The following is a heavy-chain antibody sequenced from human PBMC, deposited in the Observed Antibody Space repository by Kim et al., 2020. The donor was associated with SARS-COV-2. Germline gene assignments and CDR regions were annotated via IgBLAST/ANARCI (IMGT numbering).Heavy chain of an antibody. CDR3: ARHDVAVAGNFDY. J-gene: IGHJ4*02. Sequence: NPALKGGVTIDGAPSKNQFSLKLGAVTAADTAVYYCARHDVAVAGNFDYWGQGTLVTVSS. D-gene: IGHD6-19*01. V-gene: IGHV4-39*01.